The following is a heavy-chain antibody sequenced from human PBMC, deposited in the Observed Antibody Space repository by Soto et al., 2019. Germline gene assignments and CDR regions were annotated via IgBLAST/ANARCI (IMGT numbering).Heavy chain of an antibody. Sequence: SETLSLTCAVYGGSFSGYYWSWIRQPPGKGLEWIGEINHSGSTNYNPSLKSRVTISVDTSKNQFSLKLGSVTAADTAVYYCAREGVSSSWYNYYGMDVWGQGTTVTVSS. D-gene: IGHD6-13*01. CDR2: INHSGST. V-gene: IGHV4-34*01. CDR3: AREGVSSSWYNYYGMDV. CDR1: GGSFSGYY. J-gene: IGHJ6*02.